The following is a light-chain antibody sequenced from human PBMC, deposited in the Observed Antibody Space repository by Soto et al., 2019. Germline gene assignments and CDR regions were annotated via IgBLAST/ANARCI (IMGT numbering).Light chain of an antibody. J-gene: IGLJ1*01. CDR1: SSDVGSYNL. CDR2: EVS. Sequence: QSVLTQPASVSGSPGQSITISCTGTSSDVGSYNLVSWYQQHPGKAPKLMTYEVSKRPSGVSNRFSGSKSGNTASLTISGLQAEDAADYYCCSYAGSSTFYVFGTEPKVTVL. V-gene: IGLV2-23*02. CDR3: CSYAGSSTFYV.